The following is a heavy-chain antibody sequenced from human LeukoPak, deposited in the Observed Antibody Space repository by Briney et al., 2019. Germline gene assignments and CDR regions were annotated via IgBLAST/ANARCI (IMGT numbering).Heavy chain of an antibody. V-gene: IGHV3-21*01. CDR1: GFTFSSYS. CDR3: ARDHFTSFYYYGMDV. Sequence: PGGSLRLSCAASGFTFSSYSMNWVRQAPGKGLEWVSSISSSSSYIYYADSVKGRFTISRDSAKNSLYLQMNSLRAEDTAVYYCARDHFTSFYYYGMDVWGQGTTVTVSS. D-gene: IGHD3-3*02. CDR2: ISSSSSYI. J-gene: IGHJ6*02.